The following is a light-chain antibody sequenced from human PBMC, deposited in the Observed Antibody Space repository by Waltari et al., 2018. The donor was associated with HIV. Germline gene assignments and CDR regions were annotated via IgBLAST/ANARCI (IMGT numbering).Light chain of an antibody. V-gene: IGKV1-5*03. CDR2: KAS. J-gene: IGKJ2*01. CDR1: QSISSW. Sequence: DILMTQSPSILSASVGDRVIITCRASQSISSWLAWYQHKPGTAPKLLIYKASVLEGGVRSRFSGSGSGTEFTLNITNLQPDDFATYYCQHYSSSPYTFGQGTNLEI. CDR3: QHYSSSPYT.